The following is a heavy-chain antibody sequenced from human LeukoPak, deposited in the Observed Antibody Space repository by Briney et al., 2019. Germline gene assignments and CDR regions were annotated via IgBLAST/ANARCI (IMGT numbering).Heavy chain of an antibody. D-gene: IGHD6-6*01. CDR2: ISYDGSNK. CDR3: AKEGAYSSSSDYYMDV. J-gene: IGHJ6*03. Sequence: GRSLRLSCAASGFTFSSYGMHWVRQAPGKGLEWVAVISYDGSNKYYADSVKGRFTISRDNSKNTLYLQVNSPRAEDTAVYYCAKEGAYSSSSDYYMDVWGKGTTVTVSS. V-gene: IGHV3-30*18. CDR1: GFTFSSYG.